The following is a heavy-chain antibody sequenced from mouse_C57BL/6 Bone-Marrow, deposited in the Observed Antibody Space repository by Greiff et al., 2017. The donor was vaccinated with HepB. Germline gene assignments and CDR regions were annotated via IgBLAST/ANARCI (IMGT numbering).Heavy chain of an antibody. Sequence: EVKLVESGGGLVQPKGSLKLSCAASGFSFNTYAMNWVRQAPGKGLEWVARIRSKSNNYATYYADSVKDRFTISRDDSESMLYLQMNNLKTEDTAMYYWVRQDWDVYCDVWGTGTTVTVSS. CDR2: IRSKSNNYAT. D-gene: IGHD4-1*01. CDR1: GFSFNTYA. J-gene: IGHJ1*03. CDR3: VRQDWDVYCDV. V-gene: IGHV10-1*01.